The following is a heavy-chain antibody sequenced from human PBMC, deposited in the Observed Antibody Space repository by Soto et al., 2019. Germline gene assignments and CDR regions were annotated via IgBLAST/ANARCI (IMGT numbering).Heavy chain of an antibody. CDR1: GFTFSSYA. V-gene: IGHV3-64*01. J-gene: IGHJ6*03. D-gene: IGHD3-3*01. CDR3: ARDQGITIFGVVISPYYMDV. CDR2: ISSNGGST. Sequence: GGSLRLSCAASGFTFSSYAMHWVRQAPGKGLEYVSAISSNGGSTYYANSVKGSFTISRDNSKNTLYLQMGSLRAEDMAVYYCARDQGITIFGVVISPYYMDVWGKGTTVTVSS.